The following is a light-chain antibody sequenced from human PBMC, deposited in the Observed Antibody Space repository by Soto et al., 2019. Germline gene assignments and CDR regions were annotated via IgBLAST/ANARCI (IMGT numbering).Light chain of an antibody. V-gene: IGKV3-20*01. CDR2: GAS. CDR1: QSVSSSY. Sequence: VFTQSAGTLSLSPGERATLSCRASQSVSSSYLAWYQQKPGQAPRLLIYGASSRATGFPDRFSGSGSGTDFTLTISRLEPEDFAVYYCQQYGSSPWTFGQGTKVDIK. J-gene: IGKJ1*01. CDR3: QQYGSSPWT.